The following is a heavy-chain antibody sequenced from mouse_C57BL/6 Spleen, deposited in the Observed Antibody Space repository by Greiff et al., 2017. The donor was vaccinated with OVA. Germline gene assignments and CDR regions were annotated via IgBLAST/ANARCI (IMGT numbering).Heavy chain of an antibody. Sequence: VKLQESDAELVKPGASVKISCKVSGYTFTDHTIHWMKQRPEQGLEWIGYIYPRDGSTKYNEKFKGKATLTADKSSSPSYMQLTSLTSEDSAVYFCARPHGYDEGFAYWGQGTLVTVSA. J-gene: IGHJ3*01. V-gene: IGHV1-78*01. CDR3: ARPHGYDEGFAY. D-gene: IGHD2-2*01. CDR1: GYTFTDHT. CDR2: IYPRDGST.